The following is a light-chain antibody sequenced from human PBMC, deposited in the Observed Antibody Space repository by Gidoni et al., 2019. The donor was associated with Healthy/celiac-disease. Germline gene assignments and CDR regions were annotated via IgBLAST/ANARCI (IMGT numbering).Light chain of an antibody. V-gene: IGKV1-5*03. J-gene: IGKJ2*01. CDR2: KAS. CDR3: QQYNSYPYT. CDR1: QSISSW. Sequence: DIQRTQSPSTLSASVGDRVTITCRASQSISSWLAWYQQKPGKAPKLLIYKASSVESGVPSRFSGSGSGTEFTLTISSLQPDDFATYYCQQYNSYPYTFGQGTKLEIK.